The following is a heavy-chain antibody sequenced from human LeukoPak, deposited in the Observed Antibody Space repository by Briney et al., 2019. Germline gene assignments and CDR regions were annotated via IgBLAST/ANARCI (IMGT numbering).Heavy chain of an antibody. CDR1: GGSISSYY. Sequence: SEILSLTCTVSGGSISSYYWSWIRQPAGKGLEWIGRIHTSGSTNHNPSLTSRVTMSVDTSKNQFSLKLTSVTAADTAVYYCARETAELGRSFDYWGQGAQVTVSS. V-gene: IGHV4-4*07. D-gene: IGHD6-6*01. J-gene: IGHJ4*02. CDR3: ARETAELGRSFDY. CDR2: IHTSGST.